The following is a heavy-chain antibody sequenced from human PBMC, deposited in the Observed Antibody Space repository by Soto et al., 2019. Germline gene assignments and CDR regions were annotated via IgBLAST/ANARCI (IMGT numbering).Heavy chain of an antibody. CDR2: INSGGDTT. D-gene: IGHD2-2*01. Sequence: GGSLRLSCAASGFTFASYTMTWVRQAPGKGLEWVSTINSGGDTTYYSDSVKGRFTISRDSPKNTLFLLMTSLRAEDTAVYYCAKSGGPPASLDVYFDHWGQGTLVTVSS. CDR1: GFTFASYT. J-gene: IGHJ4*02. V-gene: IGHV3-23*01. CDR3: AKSGGPPASLDVYFDH.